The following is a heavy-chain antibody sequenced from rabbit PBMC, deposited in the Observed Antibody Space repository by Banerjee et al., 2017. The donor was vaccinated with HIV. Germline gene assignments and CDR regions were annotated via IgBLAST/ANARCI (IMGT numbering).Heavy chain of an antibody. J-gene: IGHJ4*01. V-gene: IGHV1S45*01. CDR3: ARDLAGVIGWNFGL. CDR2: IYAGSSSST. CDR1: GFSFSSSYW. Sequence: QEQLEESGGDLVKPEGSLTLTCTASGFSFSSSYWICWVRQAPGKGLEWIGCIYAGSSSSTYYANWAKGRFTISKTSSTTVTLQMTSLTAADTATYFCARDLAGVIGWNFGLWGPGTLVTVS. D-gene: IGHD4-1*01.